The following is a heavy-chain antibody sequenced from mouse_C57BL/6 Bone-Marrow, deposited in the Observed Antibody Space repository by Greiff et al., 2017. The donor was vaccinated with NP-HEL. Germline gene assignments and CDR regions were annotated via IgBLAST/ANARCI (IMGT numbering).Heavy chain of an antibody. J-gene: IGHJ2*01. CDR2: ISDGGSYT. CDR3: ARDRLPGYFDY. D-gene: IGHD5-5*01. CDR1: GFTFSSYA. V-gene: IGHV5-4*01. Sequence: EVKLMESGGGLVKPGGSLKLSCAASGFTFSSYAMSWVRQTPEKRLEWVATISDGGSYTYYPANVKGRFPISRDNAKNNLYLQMSHLKSEDTAMYYCARDRLPGYFDYWGQGTTLTVSS.